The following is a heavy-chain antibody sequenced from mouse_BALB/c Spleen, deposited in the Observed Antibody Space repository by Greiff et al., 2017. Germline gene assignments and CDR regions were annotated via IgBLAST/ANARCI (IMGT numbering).Heavy chain of an antibody. Sequence: VQLQESGAELARPGASVKLSCKASGYTFTSYWMQWVKQRPGQGLEWIGAIYPGDGDTRYTQKFKGKATLTADKSSSTAYMQLSSLASEDSAVYYCARDDYDRGWFAYWGQGTLVTVSA. CDR1: GYTFTSYW. CDR3: ARDDYDRGWFAY. J-gene: IGHJ3*01. V-gene: IGHV1-87*01. CDR2: IYPGDGDT. D-gene: IGHD2-4*01.